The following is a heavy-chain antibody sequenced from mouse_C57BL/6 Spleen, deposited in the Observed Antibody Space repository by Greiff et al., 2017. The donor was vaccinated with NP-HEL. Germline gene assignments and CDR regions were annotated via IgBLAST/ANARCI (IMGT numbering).Heavy chain of an antibody. J-gene: IGHJ2*01. CDR3: ARGTYRDDFDY. D-gene: IGHD5-1*01. V-gene: IGHV1-9*01. CDR1: GYTFTGYW. CDR2: ILPGSGST. Sequence: VQGVESGAELMKPGASVKLSCKATGYTFTGYWIEWVKQRPGHGLEWIGEILPGSGSTNYNEKFKGKATFTADTYSNTAYMQLSSLTTEDSAIYYCARGTYRDDFDYWGQGTTLTVSS.